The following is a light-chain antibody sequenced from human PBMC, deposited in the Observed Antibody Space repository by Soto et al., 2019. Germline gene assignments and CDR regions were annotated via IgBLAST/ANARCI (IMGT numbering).Light chain of an antibody. CDR3: SSYASTNTVL. CDR1: SRDVGGYNY. V-gene: IGLV2-14*01. J-gene: IGLJ2*01. Sequence: QSVLTQPASVSGSPGQSITISCTGTSRDVGGYNYVSWYQHHPGKTPKLMIFEVSNRPSGVSNRFSGSKSGNTASLTISGLQDEDEADYYCSSYASTNTVLFGGGTKLTVL. CDR2: EVS.